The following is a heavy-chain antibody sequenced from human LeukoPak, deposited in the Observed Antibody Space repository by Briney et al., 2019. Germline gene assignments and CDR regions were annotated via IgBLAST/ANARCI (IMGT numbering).Heavy chain of an antibody. Sequence: PGGSLRLSCAASGFTVSRNYMSWVRQAPGKGLEWVSVIYSGGRTYYADSVKGRFTISRDYSKNTLYLQMNSLRAEETAVYYCARAGPSSSWHQFDYWGQGTLVTVSS. CDR2: IYSGGRT. V-gene: IGHV3-66*01. J-gene: IGHJ4*02. D-gene: IGHD6-13*01. CDR1: GFTVSRNY. CDR3: ARAGPSSSWHQFDY.